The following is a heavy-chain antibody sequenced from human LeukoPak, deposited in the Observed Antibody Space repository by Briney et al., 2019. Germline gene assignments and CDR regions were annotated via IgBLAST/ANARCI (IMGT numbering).Heavy chain of an antibody. CDR2: IKQDGSEK. J-gene: IGHJ4*02. D-gene: IGHD3-22*01. CDR1: GFTFSSYW. V-gene: IGHV3-7*01. Sequence: GGSLRLSCAASGFTFSSYWMSWVRQAPGKGLEWVANIKQDGSEKYYVDSVKGRFTISRDNAKNSLYLQMNSLRAEDTAVYYCAKLPFDYYDSSGYDYWGQGTLVTVSS. CDR3: AKLPFDYYDSSGYDY.